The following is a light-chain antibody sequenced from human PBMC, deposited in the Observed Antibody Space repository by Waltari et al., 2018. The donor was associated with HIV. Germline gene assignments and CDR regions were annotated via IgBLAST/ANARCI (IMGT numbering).Light chain of an antibody. J-gene: IGLJ2*01. CDR3: CSYAGSSTLV. V-gene: IGLV2-23*02. Sequence: QSALTQPASVSGSPGHSITISCTGTSSDVGSYNLVSWYQQHPGKAPKLMIYEVSKRPSGVSNRFSVSKSGNTASLTISGLQAEDEADYYCCSYAGSSTLVFGGGTKVTVL. CDR1: SSDVGSYNL. CDR2: EVS.